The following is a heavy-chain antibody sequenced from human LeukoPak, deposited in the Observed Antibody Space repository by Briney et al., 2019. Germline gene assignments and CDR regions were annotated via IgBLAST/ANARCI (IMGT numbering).Heavy chain of an antibody. CDR3: ARIGDFWGGWIDY. V-gene: IGHV4-34*01. CDR2: INHSGST. J-gene: IGHJ4*02. D-gene: IGHD3-3*01. CDR1: GGSFSGYY. Sequence: PSETLSLTCAVYGGSFSGYYWSWIRQPPGKGLEWIGEINHSGSTNYNPSLKSRVTISVDTSKNQFSLKLSSVTAADTAAYYCARIGDFWGGWIDYWGQGTLVTVSS.